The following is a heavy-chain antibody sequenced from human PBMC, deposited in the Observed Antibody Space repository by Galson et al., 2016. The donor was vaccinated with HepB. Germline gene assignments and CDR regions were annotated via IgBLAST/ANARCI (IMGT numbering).Heavy chain of an antibody. J-gene: IGHJ6*04. D-gene: IGHD6-19*01. Sequence: SLRLSCAASGFTFSNYDMHWVRQAPGKGLEWVSSIYTASDTNYQDSVEGRFTVSRENAKGSVYLHLNSLRAGDTAVYFCVRGSYSSGWYRSSAYDFGMDVWGKGTPVTVSS. CDR1: GFTFSNYD. V-gene: IGHV3-13*01. CDR2: IYTASDT. CDR3: VRGSYSSGWYRSSAYDFGMDV.